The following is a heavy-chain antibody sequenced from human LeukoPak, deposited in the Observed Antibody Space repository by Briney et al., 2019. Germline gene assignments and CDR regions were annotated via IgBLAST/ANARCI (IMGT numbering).Heavy chain of an antibody. CDR3: ARGGDIAAAGPTDDFDI. Sequence: WGSLRLSCAASGFTFSSYSMNWVRQVPGKGLEWVSSISSSSSYIYYADSVKGRFTISRDNAKNSLYLQMNSLRAEDTAVYYCARGGDIAAAGPTDDFDIWGQGTMVTVSS. CDR2: ISSSSSYI. V-gene: IGHV3-21*01. CDR1: GFTFSSYS. J-gene: IGHJ3*02. D-gene: IGHD6-13*01.